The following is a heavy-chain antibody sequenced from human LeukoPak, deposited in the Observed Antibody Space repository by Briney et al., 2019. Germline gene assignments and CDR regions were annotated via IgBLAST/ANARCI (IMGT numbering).Heavy chain of an antibody. D-gene: IGHD5-12*01. CDR3: ARGGGYSGYDLDAFDI. Sequence: GGSLRLSCAASGFTFSRDSMNWVRQAAGEGLEWLSSISSSSTYIYYADSVKGRFTISRNNAKNSLHLQMNGLRAEDTAVYYCARGGGYSGYDLDAFDIWGQGTMVTVSS. CDR1: GFTFSRDS. CDR2: ISSSSTYI. J-gene: IGHJ3*02. V-gene: IGHV3-21*01.